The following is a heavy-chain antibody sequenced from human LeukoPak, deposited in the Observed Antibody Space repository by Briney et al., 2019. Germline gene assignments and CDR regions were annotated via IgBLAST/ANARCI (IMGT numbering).Heavy chain of an antibody. D-gene: IGHD3-10*01. CDR2: IYHSGST. V-gene: IGHV4-30-2*01. CDR3: ARGFPNFDY. J-gene: IGHJ4*02. CDR1: GVSISSGGYS. Sequence: SQTLSLTCAVSGVSISSGGYSWSWIRQPPGKGLEWIGYIYHSGSTYYNPSLKSRVTISVDRSKNQFSLKLSSVTAADTAVYYCARGFPNFDYWGQGTLVTVSS.